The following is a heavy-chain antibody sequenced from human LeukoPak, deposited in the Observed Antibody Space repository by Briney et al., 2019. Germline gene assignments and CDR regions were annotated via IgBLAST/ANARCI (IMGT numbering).Heavy chain of an antibody. Sequence: GASVNVSYKASGYTFTIYGISWVRQAPGQGLEWMGWISAYNGNTNYAQKLQGRVTMTTDTSTSTAYMELRSLRSDDTAVYYCARAYCSSTSCYAFDIWGQGTMVTVSS. CDR1: GYTFTIYG. CDR2: ISAYNGNT. V-gene: IGHV1-18*01. D-gene: IGHD2-2*01. CDR3: ARAYCSSTSCYAFDI. J-gene: IGHJ3*02.